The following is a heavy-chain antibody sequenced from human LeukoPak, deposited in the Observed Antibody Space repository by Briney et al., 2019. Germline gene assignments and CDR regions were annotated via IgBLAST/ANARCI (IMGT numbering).Heavy chain of an antibody. CDR1: GYTFTGYY. V-gene: IGHV1-2*02. CDR3: ARDGGYNYYYYYMDV. D-gene: IGHD5-12*01. Sequence: ASVKVSCKASGYTFTGYYMHWVRQAPGQGLEWMGWINPNSGGTNYAQKFQGRVTMTRDTSISTAYMELSRLRSEDTAVYYCARDGGYNYYYYYMDVWGKGTTVTVSS. CDR2: INPNSGGT. J-gene: IGHJ6*03.